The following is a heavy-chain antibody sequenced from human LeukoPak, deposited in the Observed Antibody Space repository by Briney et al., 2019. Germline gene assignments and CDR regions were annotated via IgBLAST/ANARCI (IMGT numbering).Heavy chain of an antibody. J-gene: IGHJ4*01. V-gene: IGHV4-4*07. CDR1: GDSINGYL. Sequence: SETLSLTCTVSGDSINGYLWTWIRQPAGRGLEWIGRIYDSGTTNYKPSLKSRVSMSVETPKNQFSLRLNSVTAADTAVYYCARQSDSGGYFEYWGQGIRVTVSS. D-gene: IGHD2-15*01. CDR2: IYDSGTT. CDR3: ARQSDSGGYFEY.